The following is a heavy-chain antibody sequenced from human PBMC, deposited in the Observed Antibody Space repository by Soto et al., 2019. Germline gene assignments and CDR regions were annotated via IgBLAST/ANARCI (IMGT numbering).Heavy chain of an antibody. CDR3: VDSCAGCGGFSHYGFDA. Sequence: QVQLQESGPGLVKPSQTLSLTCTVSGGSISSGGYYWSWIRQHPGKGLEWIGYIYYSGSTYYNPSFKPRLTRSVNTSKNQSTLKLSSVTAADTAAYNCVDSCAGCGGFSHYGFDAWGQGTTVTVSS. D-gene: IGHD5-12*01. CDR1: GGSISSGGYY. V-gene: IGHV4-31*03. CDR2: IYYSGST. J-gene: IGHJ6*02.